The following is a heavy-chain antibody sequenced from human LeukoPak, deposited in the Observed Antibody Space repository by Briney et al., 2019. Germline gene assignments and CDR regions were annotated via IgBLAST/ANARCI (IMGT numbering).Heavy chain of an antibody. J-gene: IGHJ4*02. Sequence: GAPVKVSCKASGGTFSSYAISWVRQAPGQGLEWMGGIIPIFGTANYAQKFQGRVTITADESTSTAYMELSSLRSEDTAVYYCARESRGMTGSFDYWGQGTLVTVSS. CDR2: IIPIFGTA. V-gene: IGHV1-69*13. CDR1: GGTFSSYA. CDR3: ARESRGMTGSFDY.